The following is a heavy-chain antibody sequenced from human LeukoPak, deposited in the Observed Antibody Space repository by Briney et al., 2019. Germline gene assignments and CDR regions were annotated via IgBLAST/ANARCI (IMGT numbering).Heavy chain of an antibody. Sequence: SGGSLRLSCAATEFTFSSYAMSWVRQAPGKGLESVSAISGSGGSTFYADSVKGRFTISRDNSKNTLYLQMNSLRAEDTAVYYCAKDGGRLPYYGMDVWGQGTTVTVSS. CDR1: EFTFSSYA. D-gene: IGHD6-19*01. CDR2: ISGSGGST. J-gene: IGHJ6*02. CDR3: AKDGGRLPYYGMDV. V-gene: IGHV3-23*01.